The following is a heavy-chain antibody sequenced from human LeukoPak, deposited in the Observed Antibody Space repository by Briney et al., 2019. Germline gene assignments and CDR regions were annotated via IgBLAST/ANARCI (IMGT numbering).Heavy chain of an antibody. D-gene: IGHD7-27*01. J-gene: IGHJ5*02. CDR3: TRGHWGLQS. CDR1: GASVTDYY. CDR2: IHHSGNS. V-gene: IGHV4-59*02. Sequence: ETLSLTCTVSGASVTDYYWSWIRQSPGKGLEWISYIHHSGNSDYNPSLRSRVTTSLDTSKNQFSLNLISVTAADTAVYYCTRGHWGLQSWSQGTLVTVSP.